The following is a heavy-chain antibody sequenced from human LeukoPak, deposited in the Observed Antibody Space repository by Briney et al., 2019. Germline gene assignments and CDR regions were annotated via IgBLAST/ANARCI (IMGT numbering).Heavy chain of an antibody. Sequence: PGGSLRLSCAASGFTFSSYWMSWVRQAPGKGLEWVANIKQDGSEKYYVDSVKGRFTISRDNAKNSLYLQMNSLRAEDTAVYYCATMSTTSLLNWFDPWGQGTLVTVSS. D-gene: IGHD2-2*01. CDR2: IKQDGSEK. CDR1: GFTFSSYW. CDR3: ATMSTTSLLNWFDP. J-gene: IGHJ5*02. V-gene: IGHV3-7*01.